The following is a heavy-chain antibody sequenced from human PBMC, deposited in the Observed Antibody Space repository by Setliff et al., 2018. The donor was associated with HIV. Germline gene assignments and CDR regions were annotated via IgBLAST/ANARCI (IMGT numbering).Heavy chain of an antibody. CDR1: GYPFSNFG. Sequence: ASVKVSCKASGYPFSNFGVSWVRQAPGQGLEWMAWINVYNGDTNFALKFQGRVTLTKDTSTKTAYMELESLRSDDTAVYYCARGDREQLESIRGGVDFYYMNVWGKGTTVTVSS. D-gene: IGHD6-13*01. J-gene: IGHJ6*03. CDR2: INVYNGDT. V-gene: IGHV1-18*01. CDR3: ARGDREQLESIRGGVDFYYMNV.